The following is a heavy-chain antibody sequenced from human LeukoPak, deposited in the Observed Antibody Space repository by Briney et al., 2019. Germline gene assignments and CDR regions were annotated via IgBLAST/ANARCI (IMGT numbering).Heavy chain of an antibody. CDR1: GYTFTSYG. J-gene: IGHJ4*02. V-gene: IGHV1-69*06. CDR3: ARVGSRHCSSTSCLDY. CDR2: IIPIFGTA. Sequence: GASVKVSCKASGYTFTSYGISWVRQAPGQGLEWMGGIIPIFGTANYAQKFQGRVTITADKSTSTAYMELSSLRSEDTAMYYCARVGSRHCSSTSCLDYWGQGTLVTVSS. D-gene: IGHD2-2*01.